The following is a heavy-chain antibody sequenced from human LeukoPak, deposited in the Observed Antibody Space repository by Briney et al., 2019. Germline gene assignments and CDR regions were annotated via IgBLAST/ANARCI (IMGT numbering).Heavy chain of an antibody. CDR3: ARSEPGIAVADPFDY. D-gene: IGHD6-19*01. V-gene: IGHV3-23*01. CDR2: ISASGGSA. CDR1: GFTFSDYA. Sequence: GGSLSLSCAASGFTFSDYAMSWVRQAPGKGLDWVSTISASGGSAYYADSVKGRFTISRDNSKNTLYLQMNSLRAEDTAVYYCARSEPGIAVADPFDYWGQGTLVTVSS. J-gene: IGHJ4*02.